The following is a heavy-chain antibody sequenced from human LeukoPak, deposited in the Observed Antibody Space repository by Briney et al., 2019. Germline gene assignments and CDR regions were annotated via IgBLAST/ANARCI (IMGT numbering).Heavy chain of an antibody. J-gene: IGHJ2*01. Sequence: GGSLRLSCAASGFTFSSYAMSWVRQAPGQGLEWLSAISGSGFSTHSADSVKGRFTISRDNSKTTLFLQMHSLRAEDTALYYCAKDIEVAITGHYFDLWGRGTLVAVSS. D-gene: IGHD3-22*01. V-gene: IGHV3-23*01. CDR1: GFTFSSYA. CDR2: ISGSGFST. CDR3: AKDIEVAITGHYFDL.